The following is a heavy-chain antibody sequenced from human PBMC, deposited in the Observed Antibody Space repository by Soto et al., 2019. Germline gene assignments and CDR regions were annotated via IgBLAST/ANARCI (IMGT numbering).Heavy chain of an antibody. Sequence: PSETLSLTCTVSGGSISSGGYYWSWIRQHPGKGLEWIGYIYYSGSTYYNPSLKSRVTISVDTSKNQFSLKLSSVTAADTAVYYCARGPRGGRWLQSNEVFEICAQGTMVTVSS. CDR2: IYYSGST. CDR1: GGSISSGGYY. V-gene: IGHV4-31*03. CDR3: ARGPRGGRWLQSNEVFEI. D-gene: IGHD5-12*01. J-gene: IGHJ3*02.